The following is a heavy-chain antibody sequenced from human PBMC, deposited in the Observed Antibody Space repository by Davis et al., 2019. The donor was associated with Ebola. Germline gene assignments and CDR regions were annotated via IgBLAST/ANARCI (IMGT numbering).Heavy chain of an antibody. J-gene: IGHJ6*02. CDR3: ARFRSRNYYYYGMDV. D-gene: IGHD1-14*01. V-gene: IGHV5-51*01. CDR1: GYSFTSYW. Sequence: GESLNISCKASGYSFTSYWIGWLRQMPGKGLEWMGIIYPGDSDTRYSPSFQGQVTISADKSISTAYLQWSSLKASDTAMYYCARFRSRNYYYYGMDVWGQGTTVTVSS. CDR2: IYPGDSDT.